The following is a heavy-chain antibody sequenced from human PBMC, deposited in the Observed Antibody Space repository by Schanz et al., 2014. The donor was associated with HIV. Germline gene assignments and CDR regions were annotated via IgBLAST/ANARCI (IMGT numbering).Heavy chain of an antibody. Sequence: QVQLVQSGAEVTKPGASVKVSCRASGYTFTGYYIHWVRQAPGQGLEWMGGINPNSGGTKSAQKFQGRVTMTRDTSISTAYMELRSLRSDDTAIYYCASYGGGYWGQGTLVTVSS. J-gene: IGHJ4*02. CDR2: INPNSGGT. CDR1: GYTFTGYY. D-gene: IGHD3-10*01. V-gene: IGHV1-2*02. CDR3: ASYGGGY.